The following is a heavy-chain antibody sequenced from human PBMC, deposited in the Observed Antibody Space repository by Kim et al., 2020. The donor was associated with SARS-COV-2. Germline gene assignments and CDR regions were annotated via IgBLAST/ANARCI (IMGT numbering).Heavy chain of an antibody. V-gene: IGHV3-73*01. J-gene: IGHJ6*02. CDR1: GFTFSGSA. CDR3: TIRCGSGSMDV. Sequence: GGSLRLSCAASGFTFSGSAMHWVRQASGKGLEWVGRIRSKANSYATAYAASVKGRFTISRDDSKNTAYLQMNSLKTEDTAVYYCTIRCGSGSMDVWGQGTTVTVSS. CDR2: IRSKANSYAT. D-gene: IGHD3-10*01.